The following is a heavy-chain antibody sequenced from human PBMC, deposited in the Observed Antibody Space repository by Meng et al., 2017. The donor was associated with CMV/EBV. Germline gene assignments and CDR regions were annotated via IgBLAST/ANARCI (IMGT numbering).Heavy chain of an antibody. CDR2: IRYDGSNK. J-gene: IGHJ3*02. CDR1: GFTFSSYG. Sequence: GGSLRLSCAASGFTFSSYGMHWVRQAPGKGLEWVAFIRYDGSNKYYADSVKGRFTISRDNSKNTLYLQMNSLRAEDTAVYYCAKEAHLYDFWTRDAFDIWGQGTMVTVSS. CDR3: AKEAHLYDFWTRDAFDI. V-gene: IGHV3-30*02. D-gene: IGHD3-3*01.